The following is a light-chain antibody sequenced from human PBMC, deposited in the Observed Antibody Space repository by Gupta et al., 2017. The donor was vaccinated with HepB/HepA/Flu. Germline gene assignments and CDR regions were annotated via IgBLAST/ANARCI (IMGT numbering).Light chain of an antibody. CDR1: QNVLYSNNEDF. V-gene: IGKV4-1*01. CDR3: QQDDDTPIT. Sequence: DIVMTQSPDSLAVSLGERATINCKSSQNVLYSNNEDFLAWYQQKPGHPPKLLISWASTRESGVPDRFSGSGSGTDFTLTISSLQAEDVAVYYCQQDDDTPITFGQGTRLEIK. CDR2: WAS. J-gene: IGKJ5*01.